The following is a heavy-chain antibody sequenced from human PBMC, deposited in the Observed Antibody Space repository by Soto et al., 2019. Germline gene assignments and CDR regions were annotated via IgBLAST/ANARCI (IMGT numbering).Heavy chain of an antibody. D-gene: IGHD2-2*01. CDR1: GGSISSGGYY. V-gene: IGHV4-31*01. J-gene: IGHJ5*02. CDR2: IYHSGTT. Sequence: QVQLQESGPGLVKPSQTLSLTCTVSGGSISSGGYYWSWIRQHPGKGLEWIGYIYHSGTTYYNPSRNSIVTKSVDTSKNQFSLKLTSVTAADTAVDYCARVRGNPLLGCFDPWGQGTRVTVSS. CDR3: ARVRGNPLLGCFDP.